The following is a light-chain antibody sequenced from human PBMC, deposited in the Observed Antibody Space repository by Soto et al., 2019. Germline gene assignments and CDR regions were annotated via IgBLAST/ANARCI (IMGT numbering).Light chain of an antibody. CDR3: SSYAGSNNLV. J-gene: IGLJ2*01. CDR1: SSDVGGYNS. V-gene: IGLV2-8*01. CDR2: EAS. Sequence: QSALTQPPSASGSPGQSVTIPCTGTSSDVGGYNSVSWYQQHPGKVPKLMIYEASKRPSGVPDRFSGSKSGNTASLTVSGLQAEDEADYYCSSYAGSNNLVFGGGTKLTVL.